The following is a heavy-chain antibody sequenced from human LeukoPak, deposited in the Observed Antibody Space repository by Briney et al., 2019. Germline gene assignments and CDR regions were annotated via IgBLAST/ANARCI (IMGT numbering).Heavy chain of an antibody. Sequence: GESLRLSCAASGFAFMSYGMHWVRLAPGKGLEWVAFIRYDGSNTHYADSVKGRFTISRDNLKNSLHLQMNNLRAEDTAVYYCVRDSRAPRYWGQGTLVTVSS. CDR2: IRYDGSNT. CDR1: GFAFMSYG. J-gene: IGHJ4*02. CDR3: VRDSRAPRY. V-gene: IGHV3-30*02. D-gene: IGHD6-6*01.